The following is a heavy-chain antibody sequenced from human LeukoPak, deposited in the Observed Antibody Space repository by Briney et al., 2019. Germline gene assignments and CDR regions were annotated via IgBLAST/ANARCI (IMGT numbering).Heavy chain of an antibody. CDR3: ARIGDLSLPAAILFDY. CDR1: GFTFSTYW. J-gene: IGHJ4*02. Sequence: GGSLRLSCAASGFTFSTYWMSWVRQAPGKRLEWVANIKRDGSEKYYVDSVKGRFTISRDNAKNSLYLQMNSLRAEDTAVYYCARIGDLSLPAAILFDYWGQGTLVTVSS. CDR2: IKRDGSEK. V-gene: IGHV3-7*01. D-gene: IGHD2-2*02.